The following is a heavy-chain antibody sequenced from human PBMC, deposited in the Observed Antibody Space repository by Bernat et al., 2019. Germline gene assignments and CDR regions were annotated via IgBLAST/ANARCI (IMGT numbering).Heavy chain of an antibody. D-gene: IGHD3-16*01. CDR2: IYWNDDK. Sequence: QITLKESGPTLVKPTQTLTMTCTFSGFSLNTSGVGVGWIRQSPGKALEWLALIYWNDDKRYSSSLKSRLTITKDTPKNQVVFTMTNMDPVDTGTYYCAHRLDYNYAYLYWGQGTLVTVSS. CDR1: GFSLNTSGVG. J-gene: IGHJ4*02. CDR3: AHRLDYNYAYLY. V-gene: IGHV2-5*01.